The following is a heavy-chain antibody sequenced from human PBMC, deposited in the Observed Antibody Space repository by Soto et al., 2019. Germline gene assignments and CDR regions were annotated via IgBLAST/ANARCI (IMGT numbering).Heavy chain of an antibody. J-gene: IGHJ4*02. CDR1: GFTFSSYA. CDR3: AKSRGAGGHFDY. D-gene: IGHD2-15*01. Sequence: GGSLRLSCAASGFTFSSYAMGWVRQGPGKGLEWVAVVSIGGSTHYADSVRGRFTISRDNSKNTLSLQMNSLTAEDTAVYFCAKSRGAGGHFDYWCQGALVTVSS. V-gene: IGHV3-23*01. CDR2: VSIGGST.